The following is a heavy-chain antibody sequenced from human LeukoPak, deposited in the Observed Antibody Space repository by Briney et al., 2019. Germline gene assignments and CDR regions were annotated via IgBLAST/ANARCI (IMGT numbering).Heavy chain of an antibody. CDR2: ISGSGGST. J-gene: IGHJ6*02. CDR1: GFTFSNYA. CDR3: AKGYVSHYYYGMDV. V-gene: IGHV3-23*01. D-gene: IGHD5-12*01. Sequence: GGSLRLSCAASGFTFSNYAMSWVRQAPGKGLEWVSAISGSGGSTYYADSVKGRFTISRDNSKNTLYLQMSSLRAEDTATYYCAKGYVSHYYYGMDVWGQGTTATVSS.